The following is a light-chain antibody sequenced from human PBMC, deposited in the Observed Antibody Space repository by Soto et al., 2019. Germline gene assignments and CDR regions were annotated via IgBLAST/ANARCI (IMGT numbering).Light chain of an antibody. J-gene: IGKJ1*01. CDR1: QSVSSY. Sequence: EVVVRRSRSTLSESQVARATLFCRASQSVSSYLAWYQQKPGQAPRLLIYGASTRATGIPARFSGSGSGTEFTLTISSLQSEDFAVYYCQQYNNWPPITFGQRTNVDIK. CDR3: QQYNNWPPIT. CDR2: GAS. V-gene: IGKV3-15*01.